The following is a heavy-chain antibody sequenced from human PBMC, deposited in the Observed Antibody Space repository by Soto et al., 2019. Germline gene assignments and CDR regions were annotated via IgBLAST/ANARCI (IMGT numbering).Heavy chain of an antibody. CDR2: IYHSGST. J-gene: IGHJ6*02. V-gene: IGHV4-4*02. CDR1: GGSISSSNW. CDR3: ARAYSYGRYYYYGMDV. Sequence: SETLSLTCAVSGGSISSSNWWSWVRQPPGKGLEWIGEIYHSGSTNYNPSLESRVTISVDKSKNQFSLKLSSVTAADTAVYYCARAYSYGRYYYYGMDVWGQGTTVTVSS. D-gene: IGHD5-18*01.